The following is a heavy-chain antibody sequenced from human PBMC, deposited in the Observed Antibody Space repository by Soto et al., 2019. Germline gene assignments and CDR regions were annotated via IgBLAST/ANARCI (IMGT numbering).Heavy chain of an antibody. CDR2: IYNSGST. D-gene: IGHD3-3*01. V-gene: IGHV4-59*01. CDR1: GASISSYY. CDR3: ARDGGFYYGMDV. Sequence: SSDTLSLTCTVSGASISSYYWTWIRQPPGKGLEWIGYIYNSGSTNYNPSLKSRVTISVDTSKNQFSLKLSSVTAADTAVYYCARDGGFYYGMDVWGQGTTVT. J-gene: IGHJ6*02.